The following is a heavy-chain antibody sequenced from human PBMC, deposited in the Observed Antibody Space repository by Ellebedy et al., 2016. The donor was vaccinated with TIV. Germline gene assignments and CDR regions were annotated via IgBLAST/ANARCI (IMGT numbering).Heavy chain of an antibody. D-gene: IGHD1-1*01. CDR1: GFTFTTYA. CDR2: IKQDGSEK. V-gene: IGHV3-7*01. J-gene: IGHJ4*02. CDR3: GRAYNSDVS. Sequence: GESLKISCAASGFTFTTYAMHWVRQAPGRGLEWVATIKQDGSEKYYVDSVKGRFTISRDNVKNSLYLQMNRLSGDDTAVYYCGRAYNSDVSWGQGTLVTVSS.